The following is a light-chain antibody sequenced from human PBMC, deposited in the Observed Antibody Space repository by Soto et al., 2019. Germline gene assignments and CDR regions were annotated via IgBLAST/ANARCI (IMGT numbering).Light chain of an antibody. J-gene: IGKJ1*01. CDR1: QGIRKD. V-gene: IGKV1-17*01. Sequence: DIQITPSPCSVFGSXKGRVTITXXASQGIRKDLGWYQQKPGKAPQRLIYDAFNLHSGVSSRFSGSGSGTEFTLTISSLQPEDFATYYCLQSNTYPWTFGQGTKVDIK. CDR2: DAF. CDR3: LQSNTYPWT.